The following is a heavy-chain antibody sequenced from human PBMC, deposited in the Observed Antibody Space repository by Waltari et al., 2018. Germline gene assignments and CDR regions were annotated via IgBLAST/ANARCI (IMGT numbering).Heavy chain of an antibody. CDR1: GYTFTSYA. CDR3: ARDHRAVWKDIVVVVAATGGFDY. CDR2: INAGNGNT. Sequence: QVQLVQSGAEVKKPGASVKVSCKASGYTFTSYALHWVRQAPGQRLEWMGWINAGNGNTKYSQKFLGRVTITRDTSASTAYMELSSLRSEDTAVYYCARDHRAVWKDIVVVVAATGGFDYWGQGTLVTVSS. D-gene: IGHD2-15*01. V-gene: IGHV1-3*01. J-gene: IGHJ4*02.